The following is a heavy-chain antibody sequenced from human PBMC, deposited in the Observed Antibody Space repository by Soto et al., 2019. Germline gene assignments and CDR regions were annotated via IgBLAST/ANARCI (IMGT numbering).Heavy chain of an antibody. CDR3: ARGIGVVPFRTNWFDP. CDR2: IYYSGST. J-gene: IGHJ5*02. Sequence: QVQLQESGPGLVKPSQTLSLTCTVSGGSIRSGGYYWSWIRQHPGKGRDWIGYIYYSGSTYYNPSLKSRVTLSVDTYKKQFSLKLSSVTAADTAVYYCARGIGVVPFRTNWFDPWGQGTLVTVSS. D-gene: IGHD2-2*01. V-gene: IGHV4-31*03. CDR1: GGSIRSGGYY.